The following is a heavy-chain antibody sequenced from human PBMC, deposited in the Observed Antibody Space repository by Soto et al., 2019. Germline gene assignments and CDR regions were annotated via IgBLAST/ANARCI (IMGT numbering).Heavy chain of an antibody. CDR3: ARTLYYYDTSGFV. D-gene: IGHD3-22*01. V-gene: IGHV3-48*01. CDR1: GFTFSSYS. J-gene: IGHJ6*02. CDR2: ISSSSSTI. Sequence: EEQLVESGGGLVQPGGSLRLSCAASGFTFSSYSMNWVRQDRGKGLEWISYISSSSSTIYYADSVKGRFTISRDNAKNSLYLQMNSLRAEDTAVYYCARTLYYYDTSGFVWGQGTTVTV.